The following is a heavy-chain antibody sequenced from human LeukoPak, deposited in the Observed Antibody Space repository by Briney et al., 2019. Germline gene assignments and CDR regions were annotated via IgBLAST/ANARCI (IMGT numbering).Heavy chain of an antibody. CDR2: ISAYNGNT. CDR3: ASTPRSLYYYYYYMDV. V-gene: IGHV1-18*01. D-gene: IGHD3-10*01. CDR1: GYTFTSYG. Sequence: ASVKVSCKASGYTFTSYGISWVRQAPGQGLEWMGWISAYNGNTNYAQKLQGRVTMTTDTSTSTAYMELRSLRSDDTAVYYCASTPRSLYYYYYYMDVWGKGTTVTVSS. J-gene: IGHJ6*03.